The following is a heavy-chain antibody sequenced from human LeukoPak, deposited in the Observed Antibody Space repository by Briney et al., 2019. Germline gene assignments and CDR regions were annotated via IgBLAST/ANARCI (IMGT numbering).Heavy chain of an antibody. CDR1: GGSVSGYH. Sequence: SETLSLTCAVYGGSVSGYHWSWIRQPPGKGLEWIGEINDSGRTNYNASLKRRLTISVDTSKNQFSLKLTSVTAADTAVFYCAANSADYNTLGSSYKVWGQGILVTVSS. J-gene: IGHJ4*02. D-gene: IGHD3-10*01. CDR2: INDSGRT. CDR3: AANSADYNTLGSSYKV. V-gene: IGHV4-34*01.